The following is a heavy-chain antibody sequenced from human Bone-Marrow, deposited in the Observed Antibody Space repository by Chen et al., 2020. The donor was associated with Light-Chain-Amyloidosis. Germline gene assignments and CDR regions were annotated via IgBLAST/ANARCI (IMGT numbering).Heavy chain of an antibody. CDR3: AKDGVLLSDGYGMDV. J-gene: IGHJ6*02. D-gene: IGHD2-21*02. Sequence: QVQLVQSGAEVKKPGSSVKLSCKFSGDTFSRYTIRWVRQAPGHGLEWMGEIIPIFGSPKYAQSFHGRITITADQSTSTVDMELRSLRSDDTAVYYCAKDGVLLSDGYGMDVWGQGTTVTVSS. CDR1: GDTFSRYT. V-gene: IGHV1-69*01. CDR2: IIPIFGSP.